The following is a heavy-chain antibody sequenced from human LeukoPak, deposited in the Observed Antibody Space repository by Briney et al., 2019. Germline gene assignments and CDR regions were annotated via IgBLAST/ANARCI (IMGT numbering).Heavy chain of an antibody. Sequence: ASVKVSCKASGYTFTGYYMHWVRQAPGQGLEWMGWINPNSGNTGYAQKFQGRVTMTRNTSISTAYMELSSLRSEDTAVYYCARASLDVDTAMVYYYYGMDVWGQGTTVTVS. CDR1: GYTFTGYY. V-gene: IGHV1-8*02. J-gene: IGHJ6*02. D-gene: IGHD5-18*01. CDR2: INPNSGNT. CDR3: ARASLDVDTAMVYYYYGMDV.